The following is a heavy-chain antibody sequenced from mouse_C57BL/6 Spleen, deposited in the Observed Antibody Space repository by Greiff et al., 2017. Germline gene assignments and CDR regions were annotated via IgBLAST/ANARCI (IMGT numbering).Heavy chain of an antibody. Sequence: QVQLQQSGAELVRPGASVTLSCKASGYTFTDYEMHWVKQTPVHGLEWIGAIDPETGGTAYNQKFKGKAILTADKSSSTAYMELRSLTSEDSAVYYCTRESGNYRYYYAMDYWGQGTSVTVSS. CDR3: TRESGNYRYYYAMDY. CDR2: IDPETGGT. CDR1: GYTFTDYE. V-gene: IGHV1-15*01. D-gene: IGHD2-1*01. J-gene: IGHJ4*01.